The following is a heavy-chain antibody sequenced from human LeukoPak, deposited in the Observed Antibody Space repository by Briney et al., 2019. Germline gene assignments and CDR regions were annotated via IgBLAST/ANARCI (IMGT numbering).Heavy chain of an antibody. V-gene: IGHV4-59*01. Sequence: TSETLSLTCTVSGFSITTYYWSWIRQSPGNGLEWIGLIHSSVSTTYNPSLKSRVTISVDTSKNQSSLHLSSVTAADTAVYYCARDIREVGESHYFDYWGQGTLVTVTS. CDR3: ARDIREVGESHYFDY. D-gene: IGHD1-26*01. J-gene: IGHJ4*02. CDR1: GFSITTYY. CDR2: IHSSVST.